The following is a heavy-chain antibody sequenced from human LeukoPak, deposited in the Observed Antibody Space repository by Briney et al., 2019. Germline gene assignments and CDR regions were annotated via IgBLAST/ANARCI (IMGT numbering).Heavy chain of an antibody. CDR1: GYTFTSYG. D-gene: IGHD6-19*01. Sequence: ASVTVSCKASGYTFTSYGISWVRQAPGQGLEWMGWISAYNSNTNYAQKLQGRVTMTTDTSTSTAYMELRSLRSDDTAVYYGARESSGWYFDYWGQGTLGTVSP. J-gene: IGHJ4*02. V-gene: IGHV1-18*01. CDR3: ARESSGWYFDY. CDR2: ISAYNSNT.